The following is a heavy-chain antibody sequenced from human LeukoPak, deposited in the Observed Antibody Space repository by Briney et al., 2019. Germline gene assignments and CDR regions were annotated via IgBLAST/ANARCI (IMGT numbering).Heavy chain of an antibody. J-gene: IGHJ4*02. Sequence: MPSETLSLTCTVSGGSISSYYWSWIRQPPGKGLEWIGYIYYSGSTNYNPSLKSRVTISVDTSKNQFSLKLSSVTAADTAVYYCARDRSYGDRMEFDYWGQGTLVTVSS. V-gene: IGHV4-59*01. CDR3: ARDRSYGDRMEFDY. CDR1: GGSISSYY. D-gene: IGHD4-17*01. CDR2: IYYSGST.